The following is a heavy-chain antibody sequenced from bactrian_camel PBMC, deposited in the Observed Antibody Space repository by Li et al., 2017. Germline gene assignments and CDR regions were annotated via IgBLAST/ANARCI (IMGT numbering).Heavy chain of an antibody. J-gene: IGHJ6*01. Sequence: VQLVESGGGLVQPGESLRLSCVASRSLYSGACVGWLRQAPGKEREGVAAIDSDGIANYADPVKGRFTISVDNAKNTLYLQMNSLKPEDTATYYCAAGQGVGWCLDVIRVGAEPDFDYWGHGTQVTVS. CDR2: IDSDGIA. D-gene: IGHD5*01. V-gene: IGHV3S53*01. CDR1: RSLYSGAC. CDR3: AAGQGVGWCLDVIRVGAEPDFDY.